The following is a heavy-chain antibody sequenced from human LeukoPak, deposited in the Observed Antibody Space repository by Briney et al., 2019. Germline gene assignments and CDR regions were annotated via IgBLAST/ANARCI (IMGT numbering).Heavy chain of an antibody. V-gene: IGHV4-59*13. CDR1: GGSIKSYY. D-gene: IGHD4-17*01. CDR2: IHYRWTT. J-gene: IGHJ4*02. Sequence: PSETLSLTCNVSGGSIKSYYWNWVRQSPGKGLEWLGNIHYRWTTNYNPSLKSRVTLSLDTSKSQFALKMTSVIAADTAVYYCARDEHGDFQGFDYWGQGTRVTVSS. CDR3: ARDEHGDFQGFDY.